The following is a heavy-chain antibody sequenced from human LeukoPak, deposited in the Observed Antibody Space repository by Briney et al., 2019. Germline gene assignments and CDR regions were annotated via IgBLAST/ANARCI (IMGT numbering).Heavy chain of an antibody. D-gene: IGHD2/OR15-2a*01. J-gene: IGHJ3*02. CDR3: ARGQNSFDI. Sequence: GGSLRLSCAASGFTFSSYTMDWVRQAPGKGLEWVSSISIGSNYIYYADSVKGRFTISRDNAKNSLYLQMNSLRAEDTAVYSCARGQNSFDIWGQGTMVTVSS. V-gene: IGHV3-21*01. CDR1: GFTFSSYT. CDR2: ISIGSNYI.